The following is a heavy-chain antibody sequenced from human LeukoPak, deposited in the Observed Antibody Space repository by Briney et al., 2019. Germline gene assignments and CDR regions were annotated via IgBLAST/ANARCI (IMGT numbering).Heavy chain of an antibody. CDR1: GDSMSGYY. CDR2: IYYSGST. CDR3: ARVEFDSSSWYLGAFDI. D-gene: IGHD6-13*01. V-gene: IGHV4-59*13. Sequence: KPSETLSLICTVSGDSMSGYYWSWLRQLPGKRLEWIGYIYYSGSTNYNPSLKSRVTISADTSKNQFSLKLSSVTAADTAVYYCARVEFDSSSWYLGAFDIWGQGTMVTVSS. J-gene: IGHJ3*02.